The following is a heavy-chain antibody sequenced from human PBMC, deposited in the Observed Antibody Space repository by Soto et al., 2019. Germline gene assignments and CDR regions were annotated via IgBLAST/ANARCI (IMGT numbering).Heavy chain of an antibody. Sequence: GGSLRLSCAASGFTFSSYGMHWVRQAPGKGLEWVAVISYDGSNKYYADSVKGRFTISRDNSKNTLYLQMNSLRAEDTAVYYCAKREHGYNCWFDPWGQGTLVTVSS. CDR1: GFTFSSYG. CDR3: AKREHGYNCWFDP. V-gene: IGHV3-30*18. J-gene: IGHJ5*02. CDR2: ISYDGSNK. D-gene: IGHD5-12*01.